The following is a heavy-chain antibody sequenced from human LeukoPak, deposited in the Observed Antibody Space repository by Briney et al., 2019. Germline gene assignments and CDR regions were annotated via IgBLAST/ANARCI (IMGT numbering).Heavy chain of an antibody. D-gene: IGHD3-10*01. Sequence: GGSLRLSCVASGFTFSSYIMNWVRQAPGKGLEWVSYISAGSYTIYYAESMKGRFTVSRDNSKNSLYLQMDSLRAEDTAVYYCAREYFYMDVWGKGTTVTVSS. CDR1: GFTFSSYI. CDR3: AREYFYMDV. V-gene: IGHV3-48*04. CDR2: ISAGSYTI. J-gene: IGHJ6*03.